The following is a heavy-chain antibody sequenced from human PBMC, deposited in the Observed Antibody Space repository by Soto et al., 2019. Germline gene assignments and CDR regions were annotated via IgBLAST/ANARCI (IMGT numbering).Heavy chain of an antibody. D-gene: IGHD3-3*01. CDR3: AKDPGWTYYDFWSGHYYYGMDV. V-gene: IGHV3-23*01. CDR2: ISGGGGST. CDR1: GFTFRSYA. J-gene: IGHJ6*02. Sequence: GGSLRLSCSATGFTFRSYAMSWVRQAPGKGLEWVSAISGGGGSTYYADSVKGRFTISRDNSKNTLYLQMNSLRAEDTAVYYCAKDPGWTYYDFWSGHYYYGMDVWGQGTTVTVSS.